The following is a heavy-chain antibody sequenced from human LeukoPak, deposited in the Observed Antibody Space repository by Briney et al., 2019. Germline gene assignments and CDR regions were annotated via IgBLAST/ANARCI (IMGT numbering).Heavy chain of an antibody. J-gene: IGHJ6*03. CDR3: ARDLPGDGYYYYYYMDV. D-gene: IGHD2-21*01. CDR1: GFTFSSYA. CDR2: ISYDGSNK. V-gene: IGHV3-30*04. Sequence: GGSLRLSCAASGFTFSSYAMHWVRQAPGKGRGGGAVISYDGSNKYYADSVKGRFTISRDNSKNTLYLQMNSLRAEDTAVYYCARDLPGDGYYYYYYMDVWGKGTTVTISS.